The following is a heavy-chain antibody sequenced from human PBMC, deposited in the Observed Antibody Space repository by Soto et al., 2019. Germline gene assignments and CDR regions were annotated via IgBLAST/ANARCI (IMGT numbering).Heavy chain of an antibody. CDR2: ISASGGST. Sequence: GGSLRLSCAASGFTFSSYAMSWVRQAPGKGLEWVSAISASGGSTYYADSVKGRFTISRDNSKNTLYLQMNSLRAEDTAIYYCAKDISPRGATCSDYWRQGPLVTVSS. V-gene: IGHV3-23*01. D-gene: IGHD1-26*01. CDR1: GFTFSSYA. CDR3: AKDISPRGATCSDY. J-gene: IGHJ4*02.